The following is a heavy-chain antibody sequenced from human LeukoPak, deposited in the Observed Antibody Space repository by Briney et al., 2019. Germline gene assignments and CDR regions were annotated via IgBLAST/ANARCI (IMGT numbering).Heavy chain of an antibody. D-gene: IGHD3-16*02. Sequence: SETLSLTCAVYGGSFSGYYWSWIRQPPGKGLEWIGEINHSGSTNYNPSLKSRVTISVDKSKNQFSLKLSSVTAADTAVYYCATERGSYRLFDYWGQGTLVTVSS. CDR2: INHSGST. V-gene: IGHV4-34*01. J-gene: IGHJ4*02. CDR1: GGSFSGYY. CDR3: ATERGSYRLFDY.